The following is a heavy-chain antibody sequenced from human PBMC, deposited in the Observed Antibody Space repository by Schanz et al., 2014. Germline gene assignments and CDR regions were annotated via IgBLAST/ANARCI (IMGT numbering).Heavy chain of an antibody. V-gene: IGHV1-46*01. D-gene: IGHD2-15*01. Sequence: QVQLVQSGAEVKKPGASVKVSCKASGYTFTSDSMHWVRQAPGQGLEWMGMINPSGGGTTYAQKCQGRVTMTRDTSTSTVYMELSSLRSEDTAVYYCARGRGCTGGSCYSWFDLWGQGTLVTVSS. CDR1: GYTFTSDS. CDR3: ARGRGCTGGSCYSWFDL. CDR2: INPSGGGT. J-gene: IGHJ5*02.